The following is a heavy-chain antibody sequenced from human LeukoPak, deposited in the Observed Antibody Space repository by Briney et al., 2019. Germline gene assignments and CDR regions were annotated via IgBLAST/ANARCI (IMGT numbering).Heavy chain of an antibody. CDR2: ISYDGSNK. V-gene: IGHV3-30*18. CDR1: GFTFSSDT. J-gene: IGHJ4*02. D-gene: IGHD3-22*01. CDR3: AKDMNYYDSSGYYSPVDY. Sequence: GGSLTLSCAASGFTFSSDTMHWVRQAPGKGLEWVAVISYDGSNKYYTDSVKGRFTISRDNSKNTLYLQMNSLRAEDTAVYYCAKDMNYYDSSGYYSPVDYWGQGTLVTVSS.